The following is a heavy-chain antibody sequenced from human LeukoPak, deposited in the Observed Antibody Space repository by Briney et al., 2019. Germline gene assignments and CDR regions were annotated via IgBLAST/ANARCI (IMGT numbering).Heavy chain of an antibody. V-gene: IGHV4-38-2*02. Sequence: SETLSLTCTVAGYSISGGYYWGWIRQPPGKGLEWIGSIYHSGSTYYNPSLKGRVAISVDTSKNQFSLKLSSVTAADTAVYYCASLGTTAANYWGQGTLVTVSS. D-gene: IGHD4-17*01. J-gene: IGHJ4*02. CDR2: IYHSGST. CDR1: GYSISGGYY. CDR3: ASLGTTAANY.